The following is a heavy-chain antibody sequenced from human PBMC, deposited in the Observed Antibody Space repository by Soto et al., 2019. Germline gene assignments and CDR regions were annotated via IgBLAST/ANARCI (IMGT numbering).Heavy chain of an antibody. V-gene: IGHV1-2*04. D-gene: IGHD1-26*01. CDR1: GYTFTGYY. J-gene: IGHJ4*02. CDR3: ARGDPSGSYSIDY. CDR2: INPNSGGT. Sequence: QVQLVQSGAEVKKPGASVKVSCKASGYTFTGYYMHWVRQAPGQGLEWMGWINPNSGGTNYAQKFQGWVTMTRDRSISTACMELSRLRSDDTAVYYCARGDPSGSYSIDYWGQGTLVTVSS.